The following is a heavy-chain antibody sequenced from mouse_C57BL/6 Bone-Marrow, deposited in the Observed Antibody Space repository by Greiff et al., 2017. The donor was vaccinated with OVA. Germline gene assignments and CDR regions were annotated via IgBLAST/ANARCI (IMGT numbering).Heavy chain of an antibody. J-gene: IGHJ1*03. CDR1: GYSITSGYY. CDR3: ARDRGSYYYGSSFSSYWYFDV. Sequence: EVQLVESGPGLVKPSQSLSLTCSVTGYSITSGYYWNWIRQFPGNKLEWMGYISYDGSNNYNPSLKNRISITRDTSKNQFFLKLNSVTTEDTATYDCARDRGSYYYGSSFSSYWYFDVWGTGTTVTVSS. D-gene: IGHD1-1*01. V-gene: IGHV3-6*01. CDR2: ISYDGSN.